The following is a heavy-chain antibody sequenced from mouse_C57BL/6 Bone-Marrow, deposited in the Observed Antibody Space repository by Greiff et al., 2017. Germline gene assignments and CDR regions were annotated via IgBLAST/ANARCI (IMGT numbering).Heavy chain of an antibody. Sequence: EVQLQQSGAELVKPGVSVKLSCTASGFNIKDYYMHWVKQRTEQGLEWIGRIDPEDGETKYAPKFQGKATITADTSSNTAYLQLSSLTSEDTAVYYCASPPYYGSSYWYFDVWGTGTTVTVSS. CDR2: IDPEDGET. V-gene: IGHV14-2*01. CDR3: ASPPYYGSSYWYFDV. CDR1: GFNIKDYY. D-gene: IGHD1-1*01. J-gene: IGHJ1*03.